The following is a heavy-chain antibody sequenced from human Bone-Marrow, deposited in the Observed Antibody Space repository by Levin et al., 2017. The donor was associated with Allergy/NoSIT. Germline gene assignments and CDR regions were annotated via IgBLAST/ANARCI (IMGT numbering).Heavy chain of an antibody. CDR1: GGSVQHNYYY. CDR3: ARRLGDSSSGYYQYYFDY. D-gene: IGHD3-22*01. Sequence: GSLRLSCTVSGGSVQHNYYYWAWVRQSPGRGLEWIGNIYYTGSTFYNPSLKGRVTISVDTSKNQFSLKLSSVTAADTAVYFCARRLGDSSSGYYQYYFDYWGQGTLVTVSS. J-gene: IGHJ4*02. V-gene: IGHV4-39*01. CDR2: IYYTGST.